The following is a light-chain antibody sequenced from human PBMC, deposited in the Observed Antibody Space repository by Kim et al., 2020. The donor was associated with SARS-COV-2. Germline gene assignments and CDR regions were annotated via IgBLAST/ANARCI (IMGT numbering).Light chain of an antibody. V-gene: IGKV3-20*01. CDR3: QRYGIAPPYT. CDR2: SVS. J-gene: IGKJ2*01. Sequence: SCPEERDTVSCRARKSGGSNLAWDKQKPGQAPRRLIYSVSNRATGIPDRFSGSGSGTDYTLTICRGEREDFAVYYCQRYGIAPPYTFGQGTKLEI. CDR1: KSGGSN.